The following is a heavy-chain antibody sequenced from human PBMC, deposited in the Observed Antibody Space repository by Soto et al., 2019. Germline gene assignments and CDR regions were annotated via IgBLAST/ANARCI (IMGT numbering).Heavy chain of an antibody. J-gene: IGHJ5*02. CDR2: ISAYSGNT. CDR3: ARNYYDSSGYYPRWFNP. D-gene: IGHD3-22*01. V-gene: IGHV1-18*01. Sequence: ASVKVSCKASGYSFTSYGISWVRQAPGQGLEWMGCISAYSGNTNYAQKLQGRVTMTTDTSTSTAYMELRSLRSDDTAVYYCARNYYDSSGYYPRWFNPWGQGTLVTVSS. CDR1: GYSFTSYG.